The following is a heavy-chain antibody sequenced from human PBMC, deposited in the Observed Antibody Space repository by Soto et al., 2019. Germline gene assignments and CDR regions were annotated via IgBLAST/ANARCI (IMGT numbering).Heavy chain of an antibody. CDR2: ISWNSGNI. D-gene: IGHD4-17*01. CDR3: AKDSVYGDYETAYDI. V-gene: IGHV3-9*01. J-gene: IGHJ3*02. Sequence: PGGSLRLSCAASGFTFDDYAMHWVRQAPGKGLEWVSCISWNSGNIGYADSVRGRFTISRDNAKNSLYLQMNSLRAEDTALYYCAKDSVYGDYETAYDIWGQGTMVTVSS. CDR1: GFTFDDYA.